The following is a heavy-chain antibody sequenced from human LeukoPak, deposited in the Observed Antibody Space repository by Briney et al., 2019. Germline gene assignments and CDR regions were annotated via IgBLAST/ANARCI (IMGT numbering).Heavy chain of an antibody. CDR2: ISPDGKIE. CDR3: AKINNDDDY. V-gene: IGHV3-30*18. CDR1: GFTFTTFG. Sequence: KPGGSLRLSCAASGFTFTTFGIHWVRQDPGKGLEWVAAISPDGKIEYYTDSVKGRFTVSRDNSKNMIYLQMNSLRGEDSAVYFCAKINNDDDYWGQGALVTVSS. D-gene: IGHD1/OR15-1a*01. J-gene: IGHJ4*02.